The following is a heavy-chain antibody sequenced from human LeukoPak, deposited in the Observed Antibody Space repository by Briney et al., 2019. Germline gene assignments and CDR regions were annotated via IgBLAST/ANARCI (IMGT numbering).Heavy chain of an antibody. CDR1: GYTFTSYG. J-gene: IGHJ3*02. D-gene: IGHD5-18*01. CDR3: ARRVSSGDAFDI. V-gene: IGHV1-18*01. CDR2: ISAYNGNT. Sequence: ASVKVSCKASGYTFTSYGISWVRQAPGQGLEWTGWISAYNGNTNYAQKLQGRVTMTTDTSTSTAYMELRSLRSDDTAVYYCARRVSSGDAFDIWGQGTMVTVSS.